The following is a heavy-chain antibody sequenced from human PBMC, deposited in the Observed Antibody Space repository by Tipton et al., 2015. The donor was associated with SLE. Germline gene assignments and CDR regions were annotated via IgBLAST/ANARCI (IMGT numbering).Heavy chain of an antibody. Sequence: TLSLTCTVSGGSISSSSYYWGWIRQPPGKGLEWIGYIYYSGSTNYNPSLKSRVTISVDTSKNQFSLKLSSVTAADTAVYYCAREGIAARRGYFDYWGQGTLVTVSS. J-gene: IGHJ4*02. D-gene: IGHD6-6*01. CDR2: IYYSGST. CDR1: GGSISSSSYY. V-gene: IGHV4-61*01. CDR3: AREGIAARRGYFDY.